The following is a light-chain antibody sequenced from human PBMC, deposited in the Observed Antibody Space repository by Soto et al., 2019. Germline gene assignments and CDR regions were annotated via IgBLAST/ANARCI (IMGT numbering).Light chain of an antibody. CDR3: QQSYSSPPT. J-gene: IGKJ1*01. V-gene: IGKV3D-15*01. CDR2: GAS. Sequence: EIVMTQSPAILSASPGERATLSCRASQSVSSNLAWFQQKPGQAPRLLIYGASSRATGIPDRFSGSRSGPDFTLTISSLQPEDFATYYCQQSYSSPPTFGQGTKVDIK. CDR1: QSVSSN.